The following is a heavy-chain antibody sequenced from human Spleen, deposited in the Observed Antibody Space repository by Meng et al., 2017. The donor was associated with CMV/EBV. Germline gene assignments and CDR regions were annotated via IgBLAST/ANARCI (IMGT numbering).Heavy chain of an antibody. CDR1: GCPFSAYW. CDR3: ARDPAFGALDY. J-gene: IGHJ4*02. D-gene: IGHD3-3*01. CDR2: SNGDGGST. Sequence: CPASGCPFSAYWLHWVPQAPGKGLVWVSGSNGDGGSTTYAGSVEGRFTISRDNAKNTLYLQMNSLRGDNTAMYYCARDPAFGALDYWGQGTLVTVSS. V-gene: IGHV3-74*01.